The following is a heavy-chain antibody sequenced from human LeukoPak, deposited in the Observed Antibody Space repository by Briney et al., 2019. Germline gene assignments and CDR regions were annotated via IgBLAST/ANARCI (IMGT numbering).Heavy chain of an antibody. J-gene: IGHJ4*02. Sequence: PETLSLTRAVYGGSLSGYYWGWIRQPPGRGRGWIGEINHSGSPNYNPPLKRRVTMSVDTSTNQSSLKLSSVTDADTAVYYCARRLPGDDSGGGYFDYWGQGTLVTVSS. CDR2: INHSGSP. V-gene: IGHV4-34*01. CDR3: ARRLPGDDSGGGYFDY. D-gene: IGHD3-22*01. CDR1: GGSLSGYY.